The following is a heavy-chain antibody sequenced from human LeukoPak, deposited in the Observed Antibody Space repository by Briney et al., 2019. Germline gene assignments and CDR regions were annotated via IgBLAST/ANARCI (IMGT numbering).Heavy chain of an antibody. J-gene: IGHJ5*02. CDR2: IYYSGST. V-gene: IGHV4-39*01. D-gene: IGHD2-21*01. CDR1: GGSISSSSYY. Sequence: LETLSLTCTVSGGSISSSSYYWGWIRQPPGKGLEWIGSIYYSGSTYYNPSLKSRVTISVDTSKNQFSLKLSSVTAADTAVYYCAWLARRDCWFDPWGQGTLVTVSS. CDR3: AWLARRDCWFDP.